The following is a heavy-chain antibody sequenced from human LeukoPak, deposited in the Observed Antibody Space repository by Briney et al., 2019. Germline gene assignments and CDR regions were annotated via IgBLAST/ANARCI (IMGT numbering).Heavy chain of an antibody. D-gene: IGHD6-19*01. CDR1: GFTFSSYG. CDR2: ISYDGSKK. J-gene: IGHJ4*02. Sequence: AGGSLRLSCAASGFTFSSYGMHWVRQAPGKGLEWVAVISYDGSKKYYADSVKGRFTISRDNSKNTLYLQMNSLRAEDTAIYYCAKVNSGWYLAEADYWGQGTLVTVSS. CDR3: AKVNSGWYLAEADY. V-gene: IGHV3-30*18.